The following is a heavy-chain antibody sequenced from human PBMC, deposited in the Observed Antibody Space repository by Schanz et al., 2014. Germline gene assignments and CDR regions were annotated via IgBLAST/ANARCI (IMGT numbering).Heavy chain of an antibody. CDR1: GFTFSSYA. D-gene: IGHD3-10*01. Sequence: EVQLLESGGGLVQPGGSLRLSCAASGFTFSSYAMSWVRQAPGKGLEWVSAISGSGGSTYYADSVKGRFIISRDNSKNKSKNTLYVPMTSLRAEDTAVYYCANAKSGAHGDFDSWGQGTMVTVSS. V-gene: IGHV3-23*01. CDR3: ANAKSGAHGDFDS. J-gene: IGHJ3*02. CDR2: ISGSGGST.